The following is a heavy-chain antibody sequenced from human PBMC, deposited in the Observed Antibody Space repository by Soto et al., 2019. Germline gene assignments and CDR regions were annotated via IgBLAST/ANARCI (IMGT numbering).Heavy chain of an antibody. V-gene: IGHV4-61*08. CDR3: ARERYYDFWSGYGDYYGMDV. D-gene: IGHD3-3*01. CDR1: GGSISSGGYY. Sequence: SETLSLTCTVSGGSISSGGYYWSWIRQHPGKGLEWIGYIYHSGSTNYNPSLKSRVTISVDTSKNQFSLKLSSVTAADTAVYYCARERYYDFWSGYGDYYGMDVWGQGTTVTVSS. CDR2: IYHSGST. J-gene: IGHJ6*02.